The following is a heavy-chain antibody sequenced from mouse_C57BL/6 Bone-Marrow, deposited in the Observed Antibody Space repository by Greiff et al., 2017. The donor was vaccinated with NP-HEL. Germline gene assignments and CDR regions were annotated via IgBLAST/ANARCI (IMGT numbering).Heavy chain of an antibody. CDR2: IDPENGDT. J-gene: IGHJ3*01. V-gene: IGHV14-4*01. CDR1: GFNIKDDY. CDR3: TIGPRLRFAY. Sequence: EVKLMESGAELVRPGASVKLSCTASGFNIKDDYMHWVKQRPEQGLEWIGWIDPENGDTEYASKFQGKATITADTSSNTAYLQLSSLTSEDTAVYYCTIGPRLRFAYWGQGTLVTVSA.